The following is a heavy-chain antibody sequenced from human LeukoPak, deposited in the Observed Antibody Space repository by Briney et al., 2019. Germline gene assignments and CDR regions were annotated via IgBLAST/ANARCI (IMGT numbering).Heavy chain of an antibody. CDR2: ISAYNGNT. CDR1: GYTFTSYG. V-gene: IGHV1-18*01. D-gene: IGHD3-10*01. Sequence: GASVKVSCKASGYTFTSYGISWVRQAPGQGLEWMGWISAYNGNTNYAQKLQGRVTMTTDTSISTAYMELSRLRSDDTAVYYCARGRSKNMVRGAIWGGVGYYFDYWGQGTLVTVSS. CDR3: ARGRSKNMVRGAIWGGVGYYFDY. J-gene: IGHJ4*02.